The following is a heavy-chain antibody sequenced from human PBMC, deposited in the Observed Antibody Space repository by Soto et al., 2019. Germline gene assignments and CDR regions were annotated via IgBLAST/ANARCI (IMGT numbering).Heavy chain of an antibody. J-gene: IGHJ6*02. CDR1: GFTFSSYA. CDR3: AKCSLSGPYRYNWNHLGDYYYGMDV. CDR2: ISGSGGST. V-gene: IGHV3-23*01. Sequence: PGGSLRLSCAASGFTFSSYAMSWVRQAPGKGLEWVSAISGSGGSTYYADSVKGRFTISRDNSKNTLYLQMNSLRAEDTAVYYCAKCSLSGPYRYNWNHLGDYYYGMDVWGQGTTVTVSS. D-gene: IGHD1-20*01.